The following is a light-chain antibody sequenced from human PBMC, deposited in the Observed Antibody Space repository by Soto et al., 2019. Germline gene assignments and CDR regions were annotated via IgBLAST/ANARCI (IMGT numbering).Light chain of an antibody. J-gene: IGKJ5*01. Sequence: EIALTQSPATLSLSPGERATLSCRASQSVGSLLGWYQQKPGQAPRLLIYDASNRATGGPARFSGSGSGTDFTLTICILGPEDFAVYYCQQLNSCHLTFCQGTRLEI. CDR2: DAS. V-gene: IGKV3-11*01. CDR3: QQLNSCHLT. CDR1: QSVGSL.